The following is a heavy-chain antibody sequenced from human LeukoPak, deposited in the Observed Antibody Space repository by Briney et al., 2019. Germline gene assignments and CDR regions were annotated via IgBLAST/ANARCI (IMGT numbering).Heavy chain of an antibody. CDR1: GGSFSGYY. V-gene: IGHV4-34*01. Sequence: SETLSLTCAVYGGSFSGYYWSWIRQPPGKGLEWIGEINHSGSTNYNPSLKSRVTISVDTSKNQFSLKLRSVTAADTAVYYCASLVTRIAAAGEILDYWGQGTLVTVSS. CDR3: ASLVTRIAAAGEILDY. CDR2: INHSGST. J-gene: IGHJ4*02. D-gene: IGHD6-13*01.